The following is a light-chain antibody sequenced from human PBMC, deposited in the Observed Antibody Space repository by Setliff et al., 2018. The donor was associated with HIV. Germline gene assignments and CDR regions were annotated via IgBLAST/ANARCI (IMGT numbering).Light chain of an antibody. Sequence: GRGSNIGAGYDVHWYQQRPGTAPKLLIYRYNNRPTGVPDRFSGSKSGTSVSLAITGLQAEDEAEYYCQSYDSSLSVSVFGSGTKVTVL. V-gene: IGLV1-40*01. J-gene: IGLJ1*01. CDR2: RYN. CDR3: QSYDSSLSVSV. CDR1: GSNIGAGYD.